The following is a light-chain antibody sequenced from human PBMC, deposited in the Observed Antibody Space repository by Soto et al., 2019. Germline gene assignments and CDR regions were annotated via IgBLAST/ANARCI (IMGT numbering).Light chain of an antibody. J-gene: IGKJ1*01. CDR3: QQSYSAPWT. CDR2: DAS. V-gene: IGKV1-8*01. Sequence: AIRMTQSPSSFSASTGDRVTITCRASQGISSYLAWYQQKPGKAPKVLIYDASRLQSGVPSRFSGSGSGTDFTLTISNMQPEDFGTYSCQQSYSAPWTFGQGTKVEIK. CDR1: QGISSY.